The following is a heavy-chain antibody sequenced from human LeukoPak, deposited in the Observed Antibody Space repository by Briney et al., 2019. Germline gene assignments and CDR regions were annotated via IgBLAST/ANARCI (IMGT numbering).Heavy chain of an antibody. CDR1: GSRITCSW. Sequence: GALLNICCDASGSRITCSWIGCVRQLPEKLLECLGIIYPGDSNTRYNPSVQGQVTTSADKSISTAYLQWGSLKASDTAMYYCARLAPVRVPDIWGQGTMVTVSS. CDR2: IYPGDSNT. J-gene: IGHJ3*02. V-gene: IGHV5-51*01. CDR3: ARLAPVRVPDI. D-gene: IGHD3-10*01.